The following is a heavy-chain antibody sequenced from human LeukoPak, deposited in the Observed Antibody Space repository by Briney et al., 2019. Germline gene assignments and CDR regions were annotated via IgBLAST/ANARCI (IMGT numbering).Heavy chain of an antibody. V-gene: IGHV3-21*01. D-gene: IGHD3-22*01. CDR3: ARDLRGLNYYYDSSGYYLDAFDI. Sequence: PGGSLRLSCAASEFTFSSYWMSWVRQAPGKGLEWVSSISSSSSYIYYADSVKGRFTISRDNAKNSLYLQMNSPRAEDTAVYYCARDLRGLNYYYDSSGYYLDAFDIWGQGTMVTVSS. CDR2: ISSSSSYI. J-gene: IGHJ3*02. CDR1: EFTFSSYW.